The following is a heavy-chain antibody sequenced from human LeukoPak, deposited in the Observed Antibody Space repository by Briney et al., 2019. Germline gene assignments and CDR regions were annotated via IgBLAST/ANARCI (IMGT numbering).Heavy chain of an antibody. CDR3: ARVGGCISTSCYAGGWFDP. Sequence: PSETLSLTCTVSGGSISGSYWTWIRQPPGKGLEWIGYIYYSGSTNYNPSLKSRVTISVDTSKNQFSLKLNSVTAADTAVYYCARVGGCISTSCYAGGWFDPWGQGTLVTVSS. CDR2: IYYSGST. J-gene: IGHJ5*02. V-gene: IGHV4-59*01. CDR1: GGSISGSY. D-gene: IGHD2-2*01.